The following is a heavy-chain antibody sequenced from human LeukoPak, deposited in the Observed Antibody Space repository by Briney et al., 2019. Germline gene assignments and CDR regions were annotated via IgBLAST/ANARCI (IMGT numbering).Heavy chain of an antibody. V-gene: IGHV3-30*18. CDR2: ISYDGSNK. J-gene: IGHJ3*02. Sequence: PGGSLRLSCAASGFTFSSYGMHWVRQAPGKGLEWVAVISYDGSNKYYADSVKGRFTISRDNSKNTLYLQMNSLRAEDTAVYYCANLVVTEHDAFDIWGQGTMDTVSS. D-gene: IGHD2-21*02. CDR3: ANLVVTEHDAFDI. CDR1: GFTFSSYG.